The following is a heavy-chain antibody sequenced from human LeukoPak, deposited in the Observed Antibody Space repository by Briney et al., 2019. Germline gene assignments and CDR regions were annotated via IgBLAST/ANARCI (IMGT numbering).Heavy chain of an antibody. D-gene: IGHD5-24*01. CDR2: FNPNSGHR. Sequence: ASVKVSCKASGYTFTDYYIHWVRQAPGQGLEWMGQFNPNSGHRAYAQRFQGRVAMTWDTSITTGYLELSSLRSDDMAIYYCARDVAPDGQWIFDFWGQGTLVTVTS. J-gene: IGHJ4*02. V-gene: IGHV1-2*06. CDR1: GYTFTDYY. CDR3: ARDVAPDGQWIFDF.